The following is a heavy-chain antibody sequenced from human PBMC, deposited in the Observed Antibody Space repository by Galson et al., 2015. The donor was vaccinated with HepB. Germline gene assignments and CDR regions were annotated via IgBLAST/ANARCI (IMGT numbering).Heavy chain of an antibody. V-gene: IGHV1-69*13. CDR2: IIPIFGTA. Sequence: SVKVSCKASGVTFSSYAISWVRQAPGQGLEWMGGIIPIFGTANYAQKFQGRVTITADESTSTAYMELSSLRSEATAVYYCARGAPDTIFGVVIQTWGQGTLVTVSS. J-gene: IGHJ5*02. D-gene: IGHD3-3*01. CDR1: GVTFSSYA. CDR3: ARGAPDTIFGVVIQT.